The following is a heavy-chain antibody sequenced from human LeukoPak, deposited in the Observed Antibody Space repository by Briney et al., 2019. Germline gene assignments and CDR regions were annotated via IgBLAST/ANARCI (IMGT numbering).Heavy chain of an antibody. CDR2: MNPNSGNT. Sequence: GASVKVSCKASGYTFTSYYMHWVRQAPGQGLEWMGWMNPNSGNTGYAQKFQGRVTMTRNTSISTAYMELSSLRSEDTAVYYCAREGTHYYGLNEPWGQGTLVTVSS. CDR3: AREGTHYYGLNEP. CDR1: GYTFTSYY. D-gene: IGHD3-10*01. J-gene: IGHJ5*02. V-gene: IGHV1-8*02.